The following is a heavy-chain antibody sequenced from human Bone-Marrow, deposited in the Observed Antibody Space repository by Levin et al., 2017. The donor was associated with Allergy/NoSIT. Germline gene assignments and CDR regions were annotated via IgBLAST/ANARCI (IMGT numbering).Heavy chain of an antibody. CDR2: VYHSGST. J-gene: IGHJ4*02. Sequence: SETLSLTCDVSGGSITSNNWWSWVRQSPGKGLEWIGEVYHSGSTNYNPSLEGRATVSVDTSKNQFSLKLTSMTAADTARYYCARDTVTTGLFGYWGQGILVTVSP. CDR1: GGSITSNNW. D-gene: IGHD4-17*01. V-gene: IGHV4-4*02. CDR3: ARDTVTTGLFGY.